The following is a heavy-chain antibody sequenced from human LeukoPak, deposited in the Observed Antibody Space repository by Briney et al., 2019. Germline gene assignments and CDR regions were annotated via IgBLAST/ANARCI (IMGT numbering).Heavy chain of an antibody. J-gene: IGHJ5*02. CDR1: GGSFSGYY. CDR3: ARERKWVFGVVILGFDP. CDR2: INHSGST. D-gene: IGHD3-3*01. Sequence: SETLSLTCVVYGGSFSGYYWSWIRQPPGKGLEWIGEINHSGSTNYNPSLKSRVTISVDTSKNQFSLKLSSVTAADTAVYYCARERKWVFGVVILGFDPWGQGTLVTVSS. V-gene: IGHV4-34*01.